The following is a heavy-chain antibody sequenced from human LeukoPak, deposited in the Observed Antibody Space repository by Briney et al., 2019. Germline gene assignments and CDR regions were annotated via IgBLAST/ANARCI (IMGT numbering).Heavy chain of an antibody. D-gene: IGHD3-10*01. J-gene: IGHJ1*01. V-gene: IGHV3-23*01. CDR2: TSGSGAYT. Sequence: GGSLRLSCAASGFTFSSYAMTWVRQAPGKGLEWVSTTSGSGAYTYYADSVKGRFTISRDNSKNTLYLQMNSLRAEDTAVYYCAKYFASGSYYKLPHWGQGTLVTVSS. CDR1: GFTFSSYA. CDR3: AKYFASGSYYKLPH.